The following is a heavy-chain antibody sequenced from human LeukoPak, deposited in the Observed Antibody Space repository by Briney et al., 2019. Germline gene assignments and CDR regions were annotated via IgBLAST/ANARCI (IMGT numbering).Heavy chain of an antibody. Sequence: PSQTLSLTCTVSGGSISSGSYYWSWIRQPAGKGLEWIGRIYTSGSTNYNPSLKSRVTISVDTSKNQFSLKLSSVIAADTAVYYCARDAGYSSGWAEIDYWGQGTLVTVSS. CDR1: GGSISSGSYY. V-gene: IGHV4-61*02. CDR2: IYTSGST. CDR3: ARDAGYSSGWAEIDY. D-gene: IGHD6-19*01. J-gene: IGHJ4*02.